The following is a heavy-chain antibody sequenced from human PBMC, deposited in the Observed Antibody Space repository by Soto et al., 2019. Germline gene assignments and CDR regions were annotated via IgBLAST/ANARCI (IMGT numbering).Heavy chain of an antibody. J-gene: IGHJ5*02. CDR1: GGTFSSYA. CDR2: IIPIFGTA. CDR3: ARVGGYDHQPGPWFDP. D-gene: IGHD3-16*01. Sequence: SVKVSCKASGGTFSSYAISWVRQAPGQGLEWMGGIIPIFGTANYAQKFQGRVTITADESTSTAYMELSSLRSEDTAVYYCARVGGYDHQPGPWFDPWGQGTLVPSPQ. V-gene: IGHV1-69*13.